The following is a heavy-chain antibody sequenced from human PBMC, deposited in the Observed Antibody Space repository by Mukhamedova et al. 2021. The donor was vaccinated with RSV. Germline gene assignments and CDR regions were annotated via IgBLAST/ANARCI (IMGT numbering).Heavy chain of an antibody. J-gene: IGHJ1*01. CDR3: ARLRYSSSWYAVAEYFQH. Sequence: GRIDPSDSYTNYSPSFQGHVTSSADKSISTAYLQWSSLKASDTAMYYCARLRYSSSWYAVAEYFQHWGQGTLVTVSS. CDR2: IDPSDSYT. V-gene: IGHV5-10-1*01. D-gene: IGHD6-13*01.